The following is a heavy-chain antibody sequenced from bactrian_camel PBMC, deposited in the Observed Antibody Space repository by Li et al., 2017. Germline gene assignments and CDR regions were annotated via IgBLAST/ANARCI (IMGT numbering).Heavy chain of an antibody. CDR2: IYTGGAIT. CDR1: LYTGRC. V-gene: IGHV3S54*01. D-gene: IGHD5*01. Sequence: HVQLVESGRGSVQAGGSLRLSCAASLYTGRCMAWFRQAPGKEREGVANIYTGGAITSYTDSVKGRFTISRDNGKNTLYLQINSLKPDDTGMYYCVARWSGEVGQGTQVTVS. J-gene: IGHJ4*01.